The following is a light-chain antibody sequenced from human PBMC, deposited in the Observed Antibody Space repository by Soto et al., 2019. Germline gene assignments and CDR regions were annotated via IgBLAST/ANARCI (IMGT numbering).Light chain of an antibody. CDR2: DAS. Sequence: EIVLTQSPATLSLSPGERATLSCRASQSVSSYLAWYQQKPGQAPRLLIYDASNRATGITARVSGSGSGTDFTLTIRSLEPEYFAVYYCQQRRAFGQGTRLEIK. J-gene: IGKJ5*01. CDR1: QSVSSY. V-gene: IGKV3-11*01. CDR3: QQRRA.